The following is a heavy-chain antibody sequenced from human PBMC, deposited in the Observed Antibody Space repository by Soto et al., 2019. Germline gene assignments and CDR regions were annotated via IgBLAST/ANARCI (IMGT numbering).Heavy chain of an antibody. CDR1: GYSFTTYW. V-gene: IGHV5-51*01. J-gene: IGHJ5*02. Sequence: GESLKISCKGSGYSFTTYWIAWVRQMPGKGLEWMGLIYPGDSDTRYNPSFQGHVTISADKSINTAYLEWTSLKASDTAKYYCARHGCSQRLVFDNFSLYRWGQATQVTVSS. CDR2: IYPGDSDT. D-gene: IGHD1-1*01. CDR3: ARHGCSQRLVFDNFSLYR.